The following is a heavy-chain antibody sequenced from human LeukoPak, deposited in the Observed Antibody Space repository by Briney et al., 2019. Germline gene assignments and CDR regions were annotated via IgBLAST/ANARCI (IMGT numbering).Heavy chain of an antibody. Sequence: SETLSLTCTVSGGSISSGDYYWSWIGQPPGKGLEWIGYIYYSGSTYYNPSLKSRVTISVDTSKNQFSLELSSVTAADTAVYYCARTPPSPYGDSSYFQHWGQGTLVTVSS. V-gene: IGHV4-30-4*01. J-gene: IGHJ1*01. CDR3: ARTPPSPYGDSSYFQH. CDR2: IYYSGST. D-gene: IGHD4-17*01. CDR1: GGSISSGDYY.